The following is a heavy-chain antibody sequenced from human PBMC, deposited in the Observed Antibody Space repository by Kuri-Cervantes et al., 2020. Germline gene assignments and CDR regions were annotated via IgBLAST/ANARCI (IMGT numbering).Heavy chain of an antibody. Sequence: ETLSLTCAASGFTVSSNYMSWVRQAPGKGLEWVSVIYSGGSTYYADSVKGRFTISRDSSKNTLYLQMNSLRAEDTAVYYCARIVGATRFFDYWGQGTLVTVSS. D-gene: IGHD1-26*01. CDR3: ARIVGATRFFDY. J-gene: IGHJ4*02. CDR2: IYSGGST. CDR1: GFTVSSNY. V-gene: IGHV3-66*01.